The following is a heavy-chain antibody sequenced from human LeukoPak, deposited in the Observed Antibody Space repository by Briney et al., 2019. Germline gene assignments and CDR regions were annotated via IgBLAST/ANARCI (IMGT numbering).Heavy chain of an antibody. V-gene: IGHV3-30*02. J-gene: IGHJ4*02. CDR2: IRYDGTHK. Sequence: PGGSLRLSCAASGFTFSHYDMQWVRQAPGKGLERVAFIRYDGTHKYYADSVKGRFTISRDNSQLTQYLHMNSLRVDDTAVYYCAKGGIVSTAHFDYWGQGTLVSVSS. CDR3: AKGGIVSTAHFDY. D-gene: IGHD5/OR15-5a*01. CDR1: GFTFSHYD.